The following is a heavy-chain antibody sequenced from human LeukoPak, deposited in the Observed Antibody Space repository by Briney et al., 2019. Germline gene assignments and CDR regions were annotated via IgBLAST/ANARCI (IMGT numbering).Heavy chain of an antibody. J-gene: IGHJ4*02. V-gene: IGHV4-39*07. CDR1: GGSISTNAYY. D-gene: IGHD3-10*01. Sequence: SETLSLTCTVSGGSISTNAYYWGWIRQPPGKGLEWITEIHHTGTTYYTPSLKSRVTISVDTSNNHFSLKLNSVTVADTAVYYCARVTYNGYQHFDYWGQGILVTVSS. CDR3: ARVTYNGYQHFDY. CDR2: IHHTGTT.